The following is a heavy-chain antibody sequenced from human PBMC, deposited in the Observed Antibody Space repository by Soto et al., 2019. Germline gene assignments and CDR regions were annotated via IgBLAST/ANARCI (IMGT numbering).Heavy chain of an antibody. CDR2: ISSKGGST. V-gene: IGHV3-64*01. CDR3: ARLNPIAAAFDY. Sequence: EVQLVESGGGLVQPGGPLRLSCAASGFTFSSYAMHWVRQAPGKGLEYVSAISSKGGSTHYANTVKGRFTISRDNSKITLYLQMGSLRAEDMAVYYCARLNPIAAAFDYWGQGTLVTVSS. D-gene: IGHD6-13*01. J-gene: IGHJ4*02. CDR1: GFTFSSYA.